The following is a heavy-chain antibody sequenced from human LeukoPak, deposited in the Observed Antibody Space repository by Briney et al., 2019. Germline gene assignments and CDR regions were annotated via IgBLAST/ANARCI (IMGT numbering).Heavy chain of an antibody. CDR2: IYHSGST. V-gene: IGHV4-38-2*02. CDR3: AREYLSSSPSYYFDY. Sequence: PSETLSLTCTVSGYSISSGYYWGWMRQPPGKGLEWIGYIYHSGSTYYNPSLKSRVTISVDTSKNQFSLKLSSVTAADTAVYYCAREYLSSSPSYYFDYWGQGTLVTVSS. J-gene: IGHJ4*02. D-gene: IGHD6-6*01. CDR1: GYSISSGYY.